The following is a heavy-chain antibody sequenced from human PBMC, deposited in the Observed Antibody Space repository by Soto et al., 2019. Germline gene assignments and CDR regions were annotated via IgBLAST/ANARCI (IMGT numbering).Heavy chain of an antibody. Sequence: ASVKVSCKASGYTFTSYAMHWVRQAPGQGLEWMGWINAGNGNTKYSQKFQGRVTITRDTSASTAYMELSSLRSEDTAVYYCARDFQRSRTFDYWGQGTLVTVSS. V-gene: IGHV1-3*01. D-gene: IGHD1-1*01. CDR1: GYTFTSYA. CDR3: ARDFQRSRTFDY. CDR2: INAGNGNT. J-gene: IGHJ4*02.